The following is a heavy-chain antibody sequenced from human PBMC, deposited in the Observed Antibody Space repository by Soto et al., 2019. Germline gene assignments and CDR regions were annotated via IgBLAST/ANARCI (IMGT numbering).Heavy chain of an antibody. J-gene: IGHJ4*02. Sequence: GSVKVCFKASGYPFTSYYMHLVRQAPGQGLEWMGIINPSGGSTSYAQKFQGRVTMTRDTSTSTVYMELSSLRSEDTAVYYCARSYLERWAFDYWGQGTMVTVSS. V-gene: IGHV1-46*01. CDR1: GYPFTSYY. D-gene: IGHD1-26*01. CDR2: INPSGGST. CDR3: ARSYLERWAFDY.